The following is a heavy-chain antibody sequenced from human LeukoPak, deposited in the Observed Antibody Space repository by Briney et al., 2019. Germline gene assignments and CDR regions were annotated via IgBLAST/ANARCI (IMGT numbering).Heavy chain of an antibody. V-gene: IGHV3-23*01. CDR2: ISGSGGST. Sequence: GGSLRLSGAASGFTFSSYAMGWVRQAPGKGLEWVSAISGSGGSTYYADSVKGRFTISRDNSKNTLYLQMNSLRAEDTAVYYCAKDRLNSGSYLIVDYWGQGTLVTVSS. CDR1: GFTFSSYA. J-gene: IGHJ4*02. D-gene: IGHD1-26*01. CDR3: AKDRLNSGSYLIVDY.